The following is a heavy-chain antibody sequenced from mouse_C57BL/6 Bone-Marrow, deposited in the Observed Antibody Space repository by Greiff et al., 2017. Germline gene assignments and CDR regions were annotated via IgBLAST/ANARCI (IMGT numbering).Heavy chain of an antibody. CDR3: ARWGVDY. CDR2: INPYNGGT. Sequence: VHVKQSGPVLVKPGASVKMSCKASGYTFTDYYMNWVKQSHGKSLEWIGVINPYNGGTSYNQKFKGKATLTVDKSSSTAYMELNSLTSEDSAVYYCARWGVDYWGQGTTLTVSS. CDR1: GYTFTDYY. J-gene: IGHJ2*01. V-gene: IGHV1-19*01.